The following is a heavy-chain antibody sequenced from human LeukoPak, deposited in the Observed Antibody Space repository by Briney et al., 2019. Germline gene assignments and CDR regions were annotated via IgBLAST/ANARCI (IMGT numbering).Heavy chain of an antibody. CDR1: GFTFTNYA. Sequence: GGSLRLSCAASGFTFTNYAMSWVRQAPGKGLEWVSAISGSGSSTYYADSVKGRFAISRDNSKNTLYLQMNSLRAEDTAVYYCAKDGHCSGASCYSDYDYWGQGTLVTVSS. CDR3: AKDGHCSGASCYSDYDY. D-gene: IGHD2-15*01. J-gene: IGHJ4*02. CDR2: ISGSGSST. V-gene: IGHV3-23*01.